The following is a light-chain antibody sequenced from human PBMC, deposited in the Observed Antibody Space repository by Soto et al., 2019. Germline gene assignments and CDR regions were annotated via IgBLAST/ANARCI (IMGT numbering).Light chain of an antibody. J-gene: IGKJ1*01. CDR2: TTS. CDR3: QQTSIIPWT. CDR1: QSVSSY. V-gene: IGKV1-39*01. Sequence: DIQMTQSASSLSASVGDRVTIPCRASQSVSSYVNGYQHKPGKAPKLLIFTTSSLESGVPSRFSGSGSGTDFTLTISSLQPEDFATYYCQQTSIIPWTFGQGNTVEF.